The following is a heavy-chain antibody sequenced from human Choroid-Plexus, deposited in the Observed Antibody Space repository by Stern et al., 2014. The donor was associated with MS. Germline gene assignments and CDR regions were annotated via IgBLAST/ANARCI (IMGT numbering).Heavy chain of an antibody. CDR1: GFTFGSCA. J-gene: IGHJ5*02. D-gene: IGHD2/OR15-2a*01. Sequence: VHLVESGGGVVQPGRPLSLSCVASGFTFGSCAMHWVRQPPGQGLEWVAGDSYDGSNKYCADSVKGRFTISRDNSQNTLYMQMSSLRPEDTAVYYCAKDRQYLTYFFDHWGQGSLVTVSS. V-gene: IGHV3-30*18. CDR2: DSYDGSNK. CDR3: AKDRQYLTYFFDH.